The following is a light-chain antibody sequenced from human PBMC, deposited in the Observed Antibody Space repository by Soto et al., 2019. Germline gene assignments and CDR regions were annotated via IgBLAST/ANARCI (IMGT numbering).Light chain of an antibody. CDR3: HQRQSWPRT. CDR2: LTS. V-gene: IGKV3-11*01. CDR1: QAVNTR. Sequence: IVLTQSPATLSSFPGDIVTLSCRASQAVNTRLAWYQHKPGQAPRLLIYLTSNRAAGIPARFSGSGSETDFTLTISDVEPEDFAVYYCHQRQSWPRTFGQGTKVDIK. J-gene: IGKJ1*01.